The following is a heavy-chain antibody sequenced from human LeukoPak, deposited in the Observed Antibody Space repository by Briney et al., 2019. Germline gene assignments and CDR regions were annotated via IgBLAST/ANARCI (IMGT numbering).Heavy chain of an antibody. V-gene: IGHV4-59*11. CDR2: IYYSGST. J-gene: IGHJ5*02. CDR3: ARVGTIFGVAPLFDP. Sequence: PSETLSLTCTVSGGSISSHYWSWIRQPPGKGLEWIGYIYYSGSTNYNPSLKSRVTISVDTSKNQFSLKLSSVTAADTAVYYCARVGTIFGVAPLFDPWGQGTLVTVSS. D-gene: IGHD3-3*01. CDR1: GGSISSHY.